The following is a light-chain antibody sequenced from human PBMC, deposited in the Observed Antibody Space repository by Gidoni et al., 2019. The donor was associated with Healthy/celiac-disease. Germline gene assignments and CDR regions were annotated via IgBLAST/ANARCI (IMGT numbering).Light chain of an antibody. V-gene: IGKV3-11*01. J-gene: IGKJ1*01. CDR1: QSVSSY. CDR3: QQRSNWPT. Sequence: EIVLTKSPATLSLSPGERATLSCRASQSVSSYLACYQQKPGQAPRLLIYDASNRSTGIPARFSGSGSGTDFPLTISSLELEDFAVYYCQQRSNWPTFGQGTKVEIK. CDR2: DAS.